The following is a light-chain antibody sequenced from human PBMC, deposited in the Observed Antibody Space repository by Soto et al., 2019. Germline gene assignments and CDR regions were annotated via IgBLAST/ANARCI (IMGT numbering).Light chain of an antibody. Sequence: QSVLTQPPSASVTPGQRVTISCSGSSSNIGSNTVNWYQQLPGTAPKLLIYGNNHRPSGVPDRFSGSKSGTSASLAISGLQSEDEADYHCAAWDDSLNGLVVFGGGTKLTVL. V-gene: IGLV1-44*01. J-gene: IGLJ2*01. CDR1: SSNIGSNT. CDR2: GNN. CDR3: AAWDDSLNGLVV.